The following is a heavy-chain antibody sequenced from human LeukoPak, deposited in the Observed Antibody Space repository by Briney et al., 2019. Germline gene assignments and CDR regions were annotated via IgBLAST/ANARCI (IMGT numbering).Heavy chain of an antibody. CDR3: AKDYYDSSGYYSYGY. Sequence: SNYYWGWVRQAPGKGLEWVSFISISSGTIYYADSVKGRFTISRDNSKNTLYLQMNSLRAEDTAVYYCAKDYYDSSGYYSYGYWGQGTLVTVSS. CDR1: SNYY. D-gene: IGHD3-22*01. J-gene: IGHJ4*02. CDR2: ISISSGTI. V-gene: IGHV3-11*01.